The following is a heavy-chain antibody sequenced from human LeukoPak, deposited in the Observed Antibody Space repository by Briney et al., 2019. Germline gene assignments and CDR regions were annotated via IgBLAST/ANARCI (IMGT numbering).Heavy chain of an antibody. Sequence: GGSLRLSCEASGFTFSDYYMTWIRQAPGKGLEWVSYISGDSNIIYYGDSVKGRFTISRDNAKNSLYLQMNSLRGEDTAVYFCARGGAQGMDVWGQGTTVTVSS. CDR2: ISGDSNII. CDR3: ARGGAQGMDV. D-gene: IGHD1-26*01. V-gene: IGHV3-11*01. J-gene: IGHJ6*02. CDR1: GFTFSDYY.